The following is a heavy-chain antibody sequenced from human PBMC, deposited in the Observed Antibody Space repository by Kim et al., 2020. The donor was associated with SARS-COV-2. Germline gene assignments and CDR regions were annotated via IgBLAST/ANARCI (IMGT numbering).Heavy chain of an antibody. V-gene: IGHV4-39*01. CDR1: GGSISSSSYY. Sequence: SETLSLTCTVSGGSISSSSYYWGWIRQPPGKGLEWIGSIYYSGSTYYNPSLKSRVTISVDTSKNQFSLKLSSVTAADTAVYYCASMLSRWKSHYGMDVWGQGTTVTISS. J-gene: IGHJ6*02. D-gene: IGHD3-16*01. CDR3: ASMLSRWKSHYGMDV. CDR2: IYYSGST.